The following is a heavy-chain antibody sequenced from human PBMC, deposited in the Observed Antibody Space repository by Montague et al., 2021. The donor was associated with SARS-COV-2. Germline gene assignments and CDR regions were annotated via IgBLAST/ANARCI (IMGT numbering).Heavy chain of an antibody. V-gene: IGHV3-9*01. D-gene: IGHD2-2*02. CDR3: AKLGSYTDY. CDR2: ISWNSGSI. CDR1: GFTFDDYA. Sequence: SLRLSCAASGFTFDDYAMHGVRQAPGKGLEWVSGISWNSGSIGYADSVKGRFTISRDNAKNSLYLQMNSLRAEDTALYYCAKLGSYTDYWGQGTLVTVSS. J-gene: IGHJ4*02.